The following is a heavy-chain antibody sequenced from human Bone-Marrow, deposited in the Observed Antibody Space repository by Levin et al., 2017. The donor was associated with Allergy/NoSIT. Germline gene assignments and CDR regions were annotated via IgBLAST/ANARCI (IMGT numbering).Heavy chain of an antibody. V-gene: IGHV4-59*01. J-gene: IGHJ6*02. Sequence: SQTLSLTCTVSGGSISSYYWSWIRQPPGKGLEWIGYIYYTGNTNYNSSLKSRVTISVDTSKNEFSLKVSSVTAADTAVYYCAREKPKDYYGMDVWGQGTTVTVSS. CDR3: AREKPKDYYGMDV. CDR1: GGSISSYY. CDR2: IYYTGNT.